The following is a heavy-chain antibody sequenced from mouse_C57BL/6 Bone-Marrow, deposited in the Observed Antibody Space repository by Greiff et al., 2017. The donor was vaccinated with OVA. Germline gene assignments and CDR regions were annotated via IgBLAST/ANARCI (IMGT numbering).Heavy chain of an antibody. CDR1: GYTFTDYY. J-gene: IGHJ1*03. CDR3: ARERIYYYDFDV. CDR2: INPYNGGT. D-gene: IGHD1-1*01. Sequence: VQLQQSGPVLVKPGASVKMSCKASGYTFTDYYMNWVKQSHGKSLEWIGVINPYNGGTSYNQKFKGKATLTVDKSSSTAYMELNSLTSEDSAVYYCARERIYYYDFDVWGTGTTVTVSS. V-gene: IGHV1-19*01.